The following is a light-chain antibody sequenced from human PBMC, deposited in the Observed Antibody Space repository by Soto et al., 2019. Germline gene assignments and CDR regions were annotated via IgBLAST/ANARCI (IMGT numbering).Light chain of an antibody. CDR1: QSVSSKY. V-gene: IGKV3-20*01. Sequence: DIVVTQSPGTLSLSPGERATLSCRASQSVSSKYLAWYHQKPGQPPRVLIYGTSIRATGIPERFSGGGSGTDFSLTITRLESEDFAVYYCQQYGSSLFTFGPGTKVDFK. CDR2: GTS. CDR3: QQYGSSLFT. J-gene: IGKJ3*01.